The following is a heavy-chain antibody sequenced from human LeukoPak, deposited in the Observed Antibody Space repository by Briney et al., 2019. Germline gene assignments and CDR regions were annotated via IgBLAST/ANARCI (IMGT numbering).Heavy chain of an antibody. CDR3: ARDRDPYYYDSSGNTRAFDI. D-gene: IGHD3-22*01. CDR2: INPSGGST. Sequence: GASVKVSCKASGYTFTSYYMHWVRQAPGQGLEWMGIINPSGGSTSYAQKFQGGVTMTRDMSTSTVYMELSSLRSEDTAVYYCARDRDPYYYDSSGNTRAFDIWGQGTMVTVSS. J-gene: IGHJ3*02. CDR1: GYTFTSYY. V-gene: IGHV1-46*01.